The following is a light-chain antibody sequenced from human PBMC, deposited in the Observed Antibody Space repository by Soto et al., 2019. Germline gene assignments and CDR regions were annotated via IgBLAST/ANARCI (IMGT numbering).Light chain of an antibody. CDR3: QHHYNWPIT. Sequence: ELVLTQSPGTLSLSPGERATLSCRASQSVTNNQLAWFRQKPGQAPRLLIYGASTRATGIPARFSGSGSGTELTITISSLQSEDFEVYYCQHHYNWPITFGQGTRLEIK. V-gene: IGKV3-15*01. J-gene: IGKJ5*01. CDR2: GAS. CDR1: QSVTNN.